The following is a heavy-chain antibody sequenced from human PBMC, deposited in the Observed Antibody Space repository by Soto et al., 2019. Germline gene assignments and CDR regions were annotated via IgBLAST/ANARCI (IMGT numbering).Heavy chain of an antibody. J-gene: IGHJ6*02. Sequence: VQLVESGGGLIQPGTSLRLSCAASGFTFSNFWMHWVRHAPGKGLVWVARIHSDGSSTSYADFVKGRFTISRDNANNTLNLEMKSLRAEDTTVYYCARDVRYCSCGTCYRYYYGMDVWGPGTTVTVSS. D-gene: IGHD2-15*01. CDR2: IHSDGSST. V-gene: IGHV3-74*01. CDR3: ARDVRYCSCGTCYRYYYGMDV. CDR1: GFTFSNFW.